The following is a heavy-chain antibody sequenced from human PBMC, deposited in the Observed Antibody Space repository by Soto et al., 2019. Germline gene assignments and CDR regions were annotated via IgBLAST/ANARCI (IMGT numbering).Heavy chain of an antibody. D-gene: IGHD1-1*01. CDR2: TSAYNDNT. J-gene: IGHJ6*02. CDR3: ARENWNYDYYYGMDI. V-gene: IGHV1-18*04. CDR1: GYAFTSFG. Sequence: GESLKISCKASGYAFTSFGITWVRQAPGQGLEWMGWTSAYNDNTNYAQKFQDRVTMTTDTSTSTAHMELRSLRSDDTAVYYCARENWNYDYYYGMDIWGQGTTVTVSS.